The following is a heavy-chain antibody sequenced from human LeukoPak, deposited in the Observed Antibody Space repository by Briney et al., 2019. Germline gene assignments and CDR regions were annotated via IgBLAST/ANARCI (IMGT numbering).Heavy chain of an antibody. CDR2: IIPILGIA. Sequence: SVKVSCKASGGTFSSYTISWVRQAPGQGLEWMGRIIPILGIANYAQKFQGRVTITADKSTSTAYMELSSLRSEDTAVYYWARDPGYCSSTSCDPVDYWGQGTLVTVSS. V-gene: IGHV1-69*04. D-gene: IGHD2-2*01. CDR1: GGTFSSYT. CDR3: ARDPGYCSSTSCDPVDY. J-gene: IGHJ4*02.